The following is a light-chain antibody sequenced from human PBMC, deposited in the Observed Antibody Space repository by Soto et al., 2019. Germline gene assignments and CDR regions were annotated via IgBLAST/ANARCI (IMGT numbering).Light chain of an antibody. Sequence: QSVLTQPRSVSGSPGQSVTFSCTGTSSDVGGYDYVSWYQQHPDKAPKLMIYDVSKRPSGVPDRFSGSKSGNTASLTISGLQAEDEADYYCYSYAGSSYVFGTGTKVTVL. CDR3: YSYAGSSYV. CDR2: DVS. V-gene: IGLV2-11*01. CDR1: SSDVGGYDY. J-gene: IGLJ1*01.